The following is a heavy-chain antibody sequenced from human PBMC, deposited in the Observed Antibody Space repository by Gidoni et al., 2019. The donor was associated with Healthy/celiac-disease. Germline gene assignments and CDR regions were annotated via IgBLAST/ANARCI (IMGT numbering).Heavy chain of an antibody. J-gene: IGHJ4*02. D-gene: IGHD6-13*01. CDR2: INPSGGST. Sequence: QVQLVQSGAEVKKPGASVKVSCKASGYTFTSSYMHWVRQAPGQGLEWMGIINPSGGSTSYAQKFQGRVTMTRDTSTSTVYMELSSLRSEDTAVYYCARGDPGIAAAGTAAGDYWGQGTLVTVSS. V-gene: IGHV1-46*01. CDR3: ARGDPGIAAAGTAAGDY. CDR1: GYTFTSSY.